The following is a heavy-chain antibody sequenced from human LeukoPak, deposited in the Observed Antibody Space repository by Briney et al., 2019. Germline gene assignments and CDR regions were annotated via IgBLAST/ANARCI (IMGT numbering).Heavy chain of an antibody. CDR1: GYTFTSNY. Sequence: ASVKVSCKASGYTFTSNYIHWVRQAPGQGLEWMGMIYPRDGSTSYAQKFQGRVTVTRDTSASTVHMELSGLRSEDTAVYYCARDQEGFDYWGQGTLVTVSS. V-gene: IGHV1-46*01. CDR3: ARDQEGFDY. J-gene: IGHJ4*02. CDR2: IYPRDGST.